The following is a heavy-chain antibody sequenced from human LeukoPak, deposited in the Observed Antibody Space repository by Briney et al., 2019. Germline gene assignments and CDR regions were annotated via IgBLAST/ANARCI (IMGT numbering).Heavy chain of an antibody. D-gene: IGHD3-16*01. V-gene: IGHV4-61*08. Sequence: MSSETLSLTCTVSGASVSSGDYHWSWVRQAPGKGLEWIGHNGDPSYNPSLKSRVVISIDTSRNQFSLRLNSVTAADTATYFCVTYYVNGGGRGHWGPGALVTVS. CDR2: HNGDP. J-gene: IGHJ4*02. CDR1: GASVSSGDYH. CDR3: VTYYVNGGGRGH.